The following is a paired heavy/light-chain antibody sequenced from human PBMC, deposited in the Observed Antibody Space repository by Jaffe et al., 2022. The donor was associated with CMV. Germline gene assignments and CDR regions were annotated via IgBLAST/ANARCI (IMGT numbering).Light chain of an antibody. CDR3: MQALQTLFT. CDR2: LGS. J-gene: IGKJ3*01. CDR1: QSLLHSNGYNY. V-gene: IGKV2-28*01. Sequence: DIVMTQSPLSLPVTPGEPASISCRSSQSLLHSNGYNYLDWYLQKPGKSPQLLIYLGSNRASGVPDRFSGSGSGTDFTLKISRVEAEDVGVYYCMQALQTLFTFGPGTKVDIK.
Heavy chain of an antibody. CDR2: ISYDGSNK. J-gene: IGHJ6*02. CDR3: AKTDIVVVPAAIWDTYYYGMDV. V-gene: IGHV3-30*18. D-gene: IGHD2-2*02. Sequence: QVQLVESGGGVVQPGRSLRLSCAASGFTFSSYGMHWVRQAPGKGLEWVAVISYDGSNKYYADSVKGRFTISRDNSKNTLYLQMNSLRAEDTAVYYCAKTDIVVVPAAIWDTYYYGMDVWGQGTTVTVSS. CDR1: GFTFSSYG.